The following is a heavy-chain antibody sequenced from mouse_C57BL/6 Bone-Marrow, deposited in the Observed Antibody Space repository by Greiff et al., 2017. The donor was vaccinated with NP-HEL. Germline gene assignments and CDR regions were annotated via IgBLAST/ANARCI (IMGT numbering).Heavy chain of an antibody. CDR3: LLRHYWYFDV. V-gene: IGHV1-64*01. CDR1: GYTFTSYW. CDR2: IHPNSGST. J-gene: IGHJ1*03. D-gene: IGHD1-1*01. Sequence: QVHVKQPGAELVKPGASVKLSCKASGYTFTSYWMHWVKQRPGQGLEWIGMIHPNSGSTNYNEKFKSKATLTVDKSSSTAYMQLSSLTSEDSAVYYVLLRHYWYFDVWGTGTTVTVSS.